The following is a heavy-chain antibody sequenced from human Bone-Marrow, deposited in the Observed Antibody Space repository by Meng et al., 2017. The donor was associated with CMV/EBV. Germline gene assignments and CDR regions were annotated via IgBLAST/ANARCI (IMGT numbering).Heavy chain of an antibody. D-gene: IGHD6-19*01. J-gene: IGHJ4*02. CDR2: IYHSGST. Sequence: SETLSLTCTVSGYSISSGYYWGWIRQPPGKGLEWIGSIYHSGSTYYNPSLKSRVTISVDTSKNQFSLKLSSVTAADTAVYYCARDLLYSGADYWGQGTLVTVSS. V-gene: IGHV4-38-2*02. CDR1: GYSISSGYY. CDR3: ARDLLYSGADY.